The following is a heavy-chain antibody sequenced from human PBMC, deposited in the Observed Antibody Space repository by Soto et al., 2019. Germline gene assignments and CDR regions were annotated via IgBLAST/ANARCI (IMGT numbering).Heavy chain of an antibody. J-gene: IGHJ4*02. D-gene: IGHD3-16*01. CDR2: IYYSGST. V-gene: IGHV4-31*03. CDR3: ARGDYSIDY. CDR1: GGSISSGGYC. Sequence: LSLTSTVSGGSISSGGYCWSWIRQHPGKGLEWIGYIYYSGSTYYNPSLKSRVTISVDTSKNQFSLKLSSVTAADTAVYYCARGDYSIDYWGQGTLVTVSS.